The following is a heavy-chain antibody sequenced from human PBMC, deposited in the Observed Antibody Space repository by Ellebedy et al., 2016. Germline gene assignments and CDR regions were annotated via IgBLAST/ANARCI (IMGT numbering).Heavy chain of an antibody. CDR2: ISGGGDAT. CDR1: GFTFRNFF. Sequence: GESLKISXVASGFTFRNFFMSWVRQAPGGGLEWISTISGGGDATFSADSVKGRFTISRDNSRNTLYLQMHSLRADDTAVYYCYYGHYSASWGQGTLVTVSS. J-gene: IGHJ4*02. CDR3: YYGHYSAS. V-gene: IGHV3-23*01. D-gene: IGHD4-17*01.